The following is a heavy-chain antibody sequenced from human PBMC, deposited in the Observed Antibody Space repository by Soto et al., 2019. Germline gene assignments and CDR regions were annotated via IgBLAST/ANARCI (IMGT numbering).Heavy chain of an antibody. CDR2: IGTAGDT. D-gene: IGHD3-10*01. CDR3: ERARFGEFLFDY. J-gene: IGHJ4*02. Sequence: GGSLRLSCAASGFTFSSYDMHWVRQATGKGLEWVSAIGTAGDTYYPGSVKGRFTISRENAKNSLYLQMNSLRAGDTAVYYCERARFGEFLFDYWGQGTLVTVSS. CDR1: GFTFSSYD. V-gene: IGHV3-13*01.